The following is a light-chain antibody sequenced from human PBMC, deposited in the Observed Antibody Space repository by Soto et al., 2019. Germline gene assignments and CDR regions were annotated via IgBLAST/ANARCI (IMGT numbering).Light chain of an antibody. CDR1: SGSVSTTYY. V-gene: IGLV8-61*01. CDR3: VLYMGSGTWV. CDR2: STN. Sequence: QTVVTQEPSLSVSPGGTVTLTCGLSSGSVSTTYYPSWYQQTPGQSPRTLIYSTNTRSSGVPARFSGSILGNKAALTITGAQADDESDYYCVLYMGSGTWVFGGGTKLTVL. J-gene: IGLJ3*02.